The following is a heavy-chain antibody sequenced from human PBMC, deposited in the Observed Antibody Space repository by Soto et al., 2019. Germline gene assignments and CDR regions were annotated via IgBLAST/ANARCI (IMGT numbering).Heavy chain of an antibody. D-gene: IGHD1-1*01. V-gene: IGHV1-18*01. Sequence: QVHLVQSGLEVRKPGASVRLSCKASGYTFTSHGISWVRQAPGQGLEWVGWISPFNGRRDIGDSFEGRVSMTTDTGSACLEVRGLRFDDTAIYFCGRCIQPSVPSATDVWGQGTTVIVSS. CDR2: ISPFNGRR. J-gene: IGHJ6*02. CDR3: GRCIQPSVPSATDV. CDR1: GYTFTSHG.